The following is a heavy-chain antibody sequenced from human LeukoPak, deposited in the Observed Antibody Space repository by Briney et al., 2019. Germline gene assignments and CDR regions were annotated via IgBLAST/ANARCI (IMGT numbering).Heavy chain of an antibody. Sequence: ASVKVTCKASGYTFTGYYMHWVRQAPGQGLEWMGRINPNSGGTNYAQKFQGRVTMTRDTSISTAYMELSRLRSDDTAVYYCARESYGLSLNYWGQGTLVTVSS. V-gene: IGHV1-2*06. CDR1: GYTFTGYY. J-gene: IGHJ4*02. CDR2: INPNSGGT. D-gene: IGHD5-18*01. CDR3: ARESYGLSLNY.